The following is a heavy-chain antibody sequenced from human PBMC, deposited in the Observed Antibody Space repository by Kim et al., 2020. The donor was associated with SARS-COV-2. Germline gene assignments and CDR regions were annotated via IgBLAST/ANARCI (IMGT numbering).Heavy chain of an antibody. CDR2: INHSGST. CDR1: GGSFSGYY. Sequence: SETLSLTCAVYGGSFSGYYWSWIRQPPGKGLEWIGEINHSGSTNYNPSLKSRVTISVDTSKNQFSLKLSSVTAADTAVYYCARESPYDFWSGLHALWGQGTLVTVSS. CDR3: ARESPYDFWSGLHAL. J-gene: IGHJ4*02. D-gene: IGHD3-3*01. V-gene: IGHV4-34*01.